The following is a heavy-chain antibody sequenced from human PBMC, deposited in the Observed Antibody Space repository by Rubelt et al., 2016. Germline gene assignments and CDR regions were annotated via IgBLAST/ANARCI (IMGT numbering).Heavy chain of an antibody. V-gene: IGHV3-30*14. J-gene: IGHJ4*02. Sequence: VQLVESGGGVVQPGRSLRLSCAASGFTFSSYAMHWVRQAPGTGLEWVAVISYDGSNKYYADSVNGRVTISRDNSKNTLYLQMNSLRAEDTAVYYCARGPMTTVPFDYWGQGTLVTVSS. CDR2: ISYDGSNK. D-gene: IGHD4-17*01. CDR1: GFTFSSYA. CDR3: ARGPMTTVPFDY.